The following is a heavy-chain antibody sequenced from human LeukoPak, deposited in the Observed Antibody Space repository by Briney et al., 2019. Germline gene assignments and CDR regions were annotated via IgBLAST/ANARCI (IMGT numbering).Heavy chain of an antibody. CDR1: GYTFTGYY. Sequence: GASVKVSCKASGYTFTGYYMHWVRQAPGQGLEWMGRINPNSGGTNYAQKLQGRVTMTRDTSISTAYMELSRLRSDDTAVYYCARDHRLRLGELSLEYNWFDPWGQGTLVTVSS. V-gene: IGHV1-2*06. J-gene: IGHJ5*02. CDR2: INPNSGGT. D-gene: IGHD3-16*02. CDR3: ARDHRLRLGELSLEYNWFDP.